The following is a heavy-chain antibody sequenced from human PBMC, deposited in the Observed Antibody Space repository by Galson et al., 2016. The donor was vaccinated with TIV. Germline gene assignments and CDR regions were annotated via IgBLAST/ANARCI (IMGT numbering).Heavy chain of an antibody. Sequence: SLRLSCAASGFTFNNYSVNWVRQAPGKGLEWVSSISSGSNYIYYADSVKGRFTISRDNAQNSLYLQMTSLRVEDTALYYCARLGMVDSTLVIDYWGQGTLVTVSS. CDR3: ARLGMVDSTLVIDY. V-gene: IGHV3-21*01. CDR1: GFTFNNYS. D-gene: IGHD2-15*01. CDR2: ISSGSNYI. J-gene: IGHJ4*02.